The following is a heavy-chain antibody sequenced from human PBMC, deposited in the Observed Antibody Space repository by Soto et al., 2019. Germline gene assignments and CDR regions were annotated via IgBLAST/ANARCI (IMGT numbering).Heavy chain of an antibody. Sequence: QVQLQESGPGLEKPTGTLSLTCAVSGGSSSSSNWWSWVRQPPGKGLEWIGEIYHSGSTNYNPSLKSRVTISVDKSKNQFSLKLSSVTAADTAVYYCARRPGSSWRGFDYWGQGTLVTVSS. CDR2: IYHSGST. CDR3: ARRPGSSWRGFDY. CDR1: GGSSSSSNW. D-gene: IGHD6-13*01. V-gene: IGHV4-4*02. J-gene: IGHJ4*02.